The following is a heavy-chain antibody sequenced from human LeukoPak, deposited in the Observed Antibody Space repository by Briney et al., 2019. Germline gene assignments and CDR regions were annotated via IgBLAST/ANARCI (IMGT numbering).Heavy chain of an antibody. Sequence: SVKVSCKASGGTFSSYAISWVRQAPGQGLEWMGRILPILGITDAAQKFQGRVTITADKSTTTAYMELSSLRSEDTAVYYCARGDCSGGHCYSDFAYWGQGTLVTVSS. CDR3: ARGDCSGGHCYSDFAY. CDR2: ILPILGIT. J-gene: IGHJ4*02. D-gene: IGHD2-15*01. CDR1: GGTFSSYA. V-gene: IGHV1-69*04.